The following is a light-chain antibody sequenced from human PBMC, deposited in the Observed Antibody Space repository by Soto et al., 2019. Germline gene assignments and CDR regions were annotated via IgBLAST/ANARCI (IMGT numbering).Light chain of an antibody. CDR2: RNN. CDR1: SSNIGSNY. J-gene: IGLJ3*02. CDR3: AAWDDSLSGVV. V-gene: IGLV1-47*01. Sequence: QTVVTQPPSASGTPGQRVTISCSGSSSNIGSNYVYWYQQLPGTAPKLLIYRNNQRPSGVPGRFSGSKSGTSASLAISGLRSEDEANYYCAAWDDSLSGVVFGGGTKVTVL.